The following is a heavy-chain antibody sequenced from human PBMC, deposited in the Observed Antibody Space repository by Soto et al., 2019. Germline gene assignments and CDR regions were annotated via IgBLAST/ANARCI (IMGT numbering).Heavy chain of an antibody. CDR3: ARDLIVTGTYFDY. D-gene: IGHD3-9*01. J-gene: IGHJ4*02. Sequence: VQLVQSGAEVKKPGASVKVSCKASGYIFTSYGITWVRQAPGQGLEWMGWISTYNGNTNYAKKLQDRVTMTTDTSTSTAYMELRSLRFDDTAVYYCARDLIVTGTYFDYWGQGTLVTVSS. CDR2: ISTYNGNT. CDR1: GYIFTSYG. V-gene: IGHV1-18*04.